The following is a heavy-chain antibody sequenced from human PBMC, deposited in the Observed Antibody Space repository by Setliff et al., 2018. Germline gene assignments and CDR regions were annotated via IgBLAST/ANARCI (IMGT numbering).Heavy chain of an antibody. CDR2: ISSSGSTI. J-gene: IGHJ6*03. CDR1: GFTFSDYY. CDR3: ARSSAPIKRDYMDV. Sequence: GGSLRLSCAASGFTFSDYYMSWIRQAPGKGLEWVSYISSSGSTIYYADSVKGRFTISRDNAKNSLYRQMNSLRADDAAVYYCARSSAPIKRDYMDVWGKGTTVTVSS. D-gene: IGHD2-2*02. V-gene: IGHV3-11*04.